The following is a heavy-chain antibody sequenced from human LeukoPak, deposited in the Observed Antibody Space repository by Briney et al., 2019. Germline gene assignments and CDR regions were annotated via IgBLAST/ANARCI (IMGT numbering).Heavy chain of an antibody. D-gene: IGHD3-10*01. Sequence: PGGSLRLSCAASGFTFSNAWMSWVRQAPGKGLEWVGRIKSKTDGGTTDYAAPVKGRFTISRDDSKTTLYLQMNSLKTEDTAVYYCTTDQVTMVRGVISRVYYWGQGTLVIVSS. V-gene: IGHV3-15*01. CDR2: IKSKTDGGTT. CDR1: GFTFSNAW. J-gene: IGHJ4*02. CDR3: TTDQVTMVRGVISRVYY.